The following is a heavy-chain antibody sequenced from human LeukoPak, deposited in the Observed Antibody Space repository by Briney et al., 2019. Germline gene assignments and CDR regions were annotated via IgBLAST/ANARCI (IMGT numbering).Heavy chain of an antibody. D-gene: IGHD1-26*01. CDR2: INPSGGST. V-gene: IGHV1-46*01. Sequence: ASVKVSCKASGYTFTSYYMHWVRQAPGQGLEWMGVINPSGGSTSYAQKFQGRVTMTRDTSTSTVYMELSSLRSEDTAVYYCARVWSSGVGDLWGQGTLVTVSS. J-gene: IGHJ5*02. CDR1: GYTFTSYY. CDR3: ARVWSSGVGDL.